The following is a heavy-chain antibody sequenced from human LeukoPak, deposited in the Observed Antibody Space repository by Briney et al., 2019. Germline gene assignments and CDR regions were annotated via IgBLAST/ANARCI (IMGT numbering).Heavy chain of an antibody. CDR1: VFTLSSYA. V-gene: IGHV3-23*01. CDR2: ISGSGGST. D-gene: IGHD6-6*01. Sequence: GGSLRLSCAGSVFTLSSYAMQWVRQAPGKGLEWVSSISGSGGSTYYADSVKGRFTISRDNSKNTLHLQMTSLTAEDTAVYYCANLPTIYSSSSTYWGQGTLVTVSS. CDR3: ANLPTIYSSSSTY. J-gene: IGHJ4*02.